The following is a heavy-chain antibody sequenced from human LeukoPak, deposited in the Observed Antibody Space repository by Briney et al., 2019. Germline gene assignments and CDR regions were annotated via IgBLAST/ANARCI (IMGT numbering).Heavy chain of an antibody. CDR1: GGSFSGYY. Sequence: SETVSLTCAVYGGSFSGYYWRWIRQPPGKGLEWVGEINHSGSNNYNPSLKSRVTISVDTSKNQFSLKLSSVTAADTAVYYCARRTPRGRWLQGFDYWGQGTLVTVSS. CDR3: ARRTPRGRWLQGFDY. D-gene: IGHD5-24*01. CDR2: INHSGSN. J-gene: IGHJ4*02. V-gene: IGHV4-34*01.